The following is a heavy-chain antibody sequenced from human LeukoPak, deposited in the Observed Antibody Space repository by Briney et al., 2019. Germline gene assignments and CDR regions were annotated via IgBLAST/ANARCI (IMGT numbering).Heavy chain of an antibody. CDR1: GFTFSSYA. V-gene: IGHV3-64*01. Sequence: GGSLSPSVPPSGFTFSSYAMHWARQAPGKGLEYVSAISSNGGSTYYANSVKGRFTISRDNSKNTLYLQMGSLRAEDMAVYYCARDLGWYFDLWGRGTLVTVSS. CDR3: ARDLGWYFDL. CDR2: ISSNGGST. J-gene: IGHJ2*01. D-gene: IGHD3-16*01.